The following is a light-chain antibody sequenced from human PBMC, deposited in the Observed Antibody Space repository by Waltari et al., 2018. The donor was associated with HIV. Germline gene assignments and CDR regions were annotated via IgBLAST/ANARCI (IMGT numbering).Light chain of an antibody. V-gene: IGLV3-19*01. CDR2: GKN. Sequence: FKLPRDLVLSWPWGQTAGITSKGKSLRGYYESWYQQKPGQAPVLVIYGKNNRPSGIPDRFSGSSSGNTASLTITGAQAEDEADYYCNSRDSSGNHVVFGGGTKLTVL. CDR3: NSRDSSGNHVV. J-gene: IGLJ2*01. CDR1: SLRGYY.